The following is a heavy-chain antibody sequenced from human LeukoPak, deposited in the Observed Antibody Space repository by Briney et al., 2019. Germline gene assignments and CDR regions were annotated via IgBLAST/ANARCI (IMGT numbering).Heavy chain of an antibody. CDR2: ISGSGGST. CDR3: AKQSGGSGNYYYY. J-gene: IGHJ4*02. D-gene: IGHD3-10*01. CDR1: GFTFSNFA. Sequence: QPGGSLRLSCAASGFTFSNFAMTWVRQAPGKGLEWVSAISGSGGSTYYADSVKGRITISRDNSKNTVYLQMNSLRAEDTAVYYCAKQSGGSGNYYYYWGQGTLVTVSS. V-gene: IGHV3-23*01.